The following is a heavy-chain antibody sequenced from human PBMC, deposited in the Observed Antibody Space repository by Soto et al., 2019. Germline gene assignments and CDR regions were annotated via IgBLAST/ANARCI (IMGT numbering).Heavy chain of an antibody. CDR2: IYYSGST. J-gene: IGHJ6*02. CDR1: CGSISSSSYY. Sequence: SETLSLTCTVSCGSISSSSYYWGWIRQPPGKGLEWIGSIYYSGSTYYNPSLKSRVTISVDTSKNQFSLKLSSVTAADTAVYYCAREGITMVRGVIIADYYYYGMDVWGQGTTVTVSS. V-gene: IGHV4-39*02. CDR3: AREGITMVRGVIIADYYYYGMDV. D-gene: IGHD3-10*01.